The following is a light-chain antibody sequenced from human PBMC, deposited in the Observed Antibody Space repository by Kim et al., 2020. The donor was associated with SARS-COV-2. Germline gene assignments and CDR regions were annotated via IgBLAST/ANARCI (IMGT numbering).Light chain of an antibody. CDR3: SSYTSSRHRV. Sequence: QSVLTQPASVSGSPGQSITISCTGTSSDVGGYNYVSWYQQHPGKAPKLMIYDVSNRPSGVSNRFSGSKSGNTASLTISGLQAEDEADYYCSSYTSSRHRVFGGRTQVNV. V-gene: IGLV2-14*03. CDR1: SSDVGGYNY. J-gene: IGLJ3*02. CDR2: DVS.